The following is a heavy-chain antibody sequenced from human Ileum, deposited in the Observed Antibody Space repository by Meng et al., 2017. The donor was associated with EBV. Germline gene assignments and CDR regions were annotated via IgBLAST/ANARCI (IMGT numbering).Heavy chain of an antibody. J-gene: IGHJ4*02. CDR2: TSHSGST. CDR1: DGSISKSDW. V-gene: IGHV4-4*02. Sequence: GQLPESGPGLVKPTETPALTRAVSDGSISKSDWWSWVRQPPGKALEWIGETSHSGSTNYSPSLKSRVTISLDKSKNQLSLKLNSVTAADTAVYYCASSDYYRSDYWGQGTLVTVSS. D-gene: IGHD3-22*01. CDR3: ASSDYYRSDY.